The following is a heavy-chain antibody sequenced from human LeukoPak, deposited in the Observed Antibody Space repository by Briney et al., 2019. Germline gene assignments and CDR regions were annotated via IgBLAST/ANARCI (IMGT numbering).Heavy chain of an antibody. CDR3: AREYDFWSGYVGGYFDY. CDR2: ISAYNGNT. D-gene: IGHD3-3*01. CDR1: GYTFTSYG. J-gene: IGHJ4*02. Sequence: GASVKVSCKASGYTFTSYGISWVRQAPGQGLEWMGWISAYNGNTNYAQKLQGRVTMTTDTSTSTAYMELRSLRSDDTAVYYCAREYDFWSGYVGGYFDYWGQGTLVTVPS. V-gene: IGHV1-18*01.